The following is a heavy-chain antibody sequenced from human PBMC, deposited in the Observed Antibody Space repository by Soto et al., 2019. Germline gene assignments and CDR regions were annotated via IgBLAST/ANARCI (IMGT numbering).Heavy chain of an antibody. CDR1: GFTFSSYA. CDR3: ARGGSPIYYYYYGMDV. V-gene: IGHV3-30-3*01. D-gene: IGHD6-13*01. CDR2: ISYDGSNK. J-gene: IGHJ6*02. Sequence: QVQLVESGGGVVQPGRSLRLSCAASGFTFSSYAMHWVRQAPGKGLEWVAVISYDGSNKYYADSVKGRFTISRDNSKNTLYLQMNSLRAEDTAVYYCARGGSPIYYYYYGMDVWGQGTTVTVSS.